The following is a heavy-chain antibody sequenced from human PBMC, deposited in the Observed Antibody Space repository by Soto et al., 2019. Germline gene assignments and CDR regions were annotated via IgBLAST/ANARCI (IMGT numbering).Heavy chain of an antibody. V-gene: IGHV4-39*01. J-gene: IGHJ6*02. CDR3: ARHFGPYDFWSGSCRGAKYYYFGTEV. D-gene: IGHD3-3*01. CDR1: GGSIRSSIYY. Sequence: SETLSLTCTVSGGSIRSSIYYWGWIRQPPGKGLEWIGSIYYSVSTYYNPSLKSRVTISVDTSKNQFSLKLSSVTAADTAVYYCARHFGPYDFWSGSCRGAKYYYFGTEVWGQG. CDR2: IYYSVST.